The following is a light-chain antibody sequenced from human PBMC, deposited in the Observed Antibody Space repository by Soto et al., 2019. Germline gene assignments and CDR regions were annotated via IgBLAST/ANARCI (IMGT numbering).Light chain of an antibody. CDR3: QQPSSFPLT. J-gene: IGKJ4*01. CDR1: QGITSW. CDR2: AAS. Sequence: DIQMTQSPSSVSASVGDSLTITCRASQGITSWVAWYQHKPGRAPKLLIYAASRLQSGVPSRFSASRSGTDLTLTISSLQPEDFGTYYCQQPSSFPLTLGGGTKVEIK. V-gene: IGKV1-12*01.